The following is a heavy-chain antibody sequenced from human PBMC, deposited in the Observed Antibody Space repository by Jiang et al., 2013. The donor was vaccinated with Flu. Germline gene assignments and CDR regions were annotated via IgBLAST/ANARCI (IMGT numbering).Heavy chain of an antibody. V-gene: IGHV1-46*01. J-gene: IGHJ4*02. D-gene: IGHD2-8*02. CDR3: SSRSCTDSCFLDY. Sequence: SGAEVKKPGASVKVSCKASGYTFTSYYMHWVRQAPGQGLEWMGIIDPNGGSTTYAQKFKDRVTMTRDTSTSTVYMELSTLRSEDTAVYYCSSRSCTDSCFLDYWGQGTLVTVSS. CDR2: IDPNGGST. CDR1: GYTFTSYY.